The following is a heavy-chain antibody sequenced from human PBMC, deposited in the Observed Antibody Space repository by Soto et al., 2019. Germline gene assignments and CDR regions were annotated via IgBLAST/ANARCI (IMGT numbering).Heavy chain of an antibody. CDR3: EKEDWFDP. J-gene: IGHJ5*02. V-gene: IGHV3-23*01. Sequence: RGALLLSCASSGFTFSTYAMSWVRQAPGKGLEWVSGISASGGSTYYADSVKGRFSISRDNSKNTLYFQMNSLRAEDTAVYYCEKEDWFDPWGQGTLVTVSS. CDR1: GFTFSTYA. CDR2: ISASGGST.